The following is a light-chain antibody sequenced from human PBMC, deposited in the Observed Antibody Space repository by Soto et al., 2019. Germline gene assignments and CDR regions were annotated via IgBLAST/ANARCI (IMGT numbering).Light chain of an antibody. J-gene: IGLJ1*01. CDR3: KSYAGSNTYV. V-gene: IGLV2-8*01. Sequence: QPVLTQPPSASGSPGQSVTISCTGTKSDIGVYDFVSWYQHHPGKAPRLIIYEVVQRPSGVPDRFSDSKSSTTASLTVSELQAADEADYFCKSYAGSNTYVFGSGTKVTVL. CDR2: EVV. CDR1: KSDIGVYDF.